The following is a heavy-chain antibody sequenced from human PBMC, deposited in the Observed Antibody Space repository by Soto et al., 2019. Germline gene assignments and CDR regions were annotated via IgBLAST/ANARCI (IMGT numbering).Heavy chain of an antibody. CDR2: IYHSGST. J-gene: IGHJ4*02. D-gene: IGHD6-6*01. Sequence: SETLSLTCAVSGGSISSGGFSWSWIRQPPGKGLESIGYIYHSGSTYYNPSLKSRVTISVDRSKNQFSLKLSSVTAADTAVYYCAGGIAARPLAYWGQGTLVTVSS. CDR3: AGGIAARPLAY. CDR1: GGSISSGGFS. V-gene: IGHV4-30-2*01.